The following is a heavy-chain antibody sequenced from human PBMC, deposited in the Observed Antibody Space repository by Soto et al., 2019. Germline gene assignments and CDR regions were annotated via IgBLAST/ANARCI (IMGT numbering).Heavy chain of an antibody. D-gene: IGHD3-10*01. CDR3: ARDFGNPKGRLDP. V-gene: IGHV3-7*01. CDR2: INQDGSEK. Sequence: VQLVESGGGLVQPGGSLRLSCAASGFTLNNYWLTWVRQAPGKGLEWVANINQDGSEKFYVDSVKGRFTISRDDTKNSLYLQMNSLRAEDTAIYYCARDFGNPKGRLDPWGQGTLVTVSS. CDR1: GFTLNNYW. J-gene: IGHJ5*02.